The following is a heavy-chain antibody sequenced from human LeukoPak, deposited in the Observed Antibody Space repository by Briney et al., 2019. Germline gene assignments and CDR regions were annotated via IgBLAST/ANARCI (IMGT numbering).Heavy chain of an antibody. Sequence: PGGSLRLSCAASGFIFGNYAMNWVRQAPGKGLEWVSAISGDGGNTFYADSVKGRFTITRDNSQNTLYVQMNSLRAEDTAVYYCAKGSRFGVVIIPYFDYWGQGTLVTVSS. J-gene: IGHJ4*02. V-gene: IGHV3-23*01. CDR3: AKGSRFGVVIIPYFDY. D-gene: IGHD3-3*01. CDR2: ISGDGGNT. CDR1: GFIFGNYA.